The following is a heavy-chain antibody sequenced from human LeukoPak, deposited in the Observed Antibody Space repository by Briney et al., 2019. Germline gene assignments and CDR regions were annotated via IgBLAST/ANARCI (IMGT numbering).Heavy chain of an antibody. CDR3: ARAPGRYYYDSSGFDY. CDR2: ISSSSSTI. Sequence: GGSLRLSCAASGFTFSSYSVNWVRQAPGKGLEWVSYISSSSSTIYYADSVKGRFTISRDNAKNSLYLQMNSLRAEDTAVYYCARAPGRYYYDSSGFDYWGQGTLVTVSS. V-gene: IGHV3-48*04. J-gene: IGHJ4*02. D-gene: IGHD3-22*01. CDR1: GFTFSSYS.